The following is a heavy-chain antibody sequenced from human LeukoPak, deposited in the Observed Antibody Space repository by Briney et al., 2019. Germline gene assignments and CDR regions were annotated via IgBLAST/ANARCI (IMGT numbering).Heavy chain of an antibody. V-gene: IGHV3-20*04. J-gene: IGHJ6*03. D-gene: IGHD3-22*01. CDR1: GFTFDDYG. CDR2: INWNGGST. Sequence: GGSLRLSCAASGFTFDDYGMSWVRQAPGKGLEWVSGINWNGGSTGYADSAKGRFTISRDNAKNSLYLQMNSLRAEDTALYYCARGGYYDSSGYLYYYYYMDVWGKGTTVTVSS. CDR3: ARGGYYDSSGYLYYYYYMDV.